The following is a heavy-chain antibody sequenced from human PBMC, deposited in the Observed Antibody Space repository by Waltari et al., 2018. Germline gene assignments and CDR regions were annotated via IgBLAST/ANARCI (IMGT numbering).Heavy chain of an antibody. D-gene: IGHD1-1*01. CDR2: IRTDGSQS. CDR3: ARDLNGGNAFDY. Sequence: EVQLVEFGGGLVQPGGSLRLSCAASGFNFASYWMTWVRRAPGKGLEWVAKIRTDGSQSFCVDSLKGRFTISRDNTKNSLYLQMNSLRVEDTAVYYCARDLNGGNAFDYWGQGTLVTVSS. CDR1: GFNFASYW. J-gene: IGHJ4*02. V-gene: IGHV3-7*01.